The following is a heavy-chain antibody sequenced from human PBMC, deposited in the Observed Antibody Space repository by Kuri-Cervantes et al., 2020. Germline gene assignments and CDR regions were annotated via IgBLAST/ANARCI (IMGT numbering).Heavy chain of an antibody. V-gene: IGHV3-23*01. D-gene: IGHD3-16*01. Sequence: GGSLRLSCAASGFTFSDYYMSWIRQAPGKGLEWVSAISGSGGSTYYADSVKGRFTISRDNSKNTLYLQMNSLRAEDTAVYYCAKVGPENWGYSLGGDYYYMDVWGKGTTVTVSS. CDR3: AKVGPENWGYSLGGDYYYMDV. CDR1: GFTFSDYY. J-gene: IGHJ6*03. CDR2: ISGSGGST.